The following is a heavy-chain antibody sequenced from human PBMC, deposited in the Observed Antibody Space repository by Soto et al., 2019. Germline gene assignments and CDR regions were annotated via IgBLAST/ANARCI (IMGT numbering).Heavy chain of an antibody. Sequence: QVQLVQSGTEVKKPGASVKVSCKASGYSFTHYVIHWVRQAPGQRLEWMGWIGAGDGKTYYSQNFQGRVTITKDTSASKAYMELSSLISEDTAVYYCVRDYASDSGFHLDFWGQGTLVTVSS. V-gene: IGHV1-3*01. CDR3: VRDYASDSGFHLDF. CDR1: GYSFTHYV. D-gene: IGHD3-22*01. CDR2: IGAGDGKT. J-gene: IGHJ4*02.